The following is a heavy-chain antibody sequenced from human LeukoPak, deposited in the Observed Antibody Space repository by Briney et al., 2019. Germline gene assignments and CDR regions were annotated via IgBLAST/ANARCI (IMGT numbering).Heavy chain of an antibody. D-gene: IGHD6-13*01. CDR1: GGSISTSSYY. CDR2: IYYSGGT. Sequence: SETLSLTCTVSGGSISTSSYYWAWIRQPPGKGLEWIGSIYYSGGTSYNPSLKSRVTISVDTSKNQFSLKLSSVTAADTAVYYCARQNGVYSSSWYSGPFDYWGQGNLVTVSS. CDR3: ARQNGVYSSSWYSGPFDY. J-gene: IGHJ4*02. V-gene: IGHV4-39*01.